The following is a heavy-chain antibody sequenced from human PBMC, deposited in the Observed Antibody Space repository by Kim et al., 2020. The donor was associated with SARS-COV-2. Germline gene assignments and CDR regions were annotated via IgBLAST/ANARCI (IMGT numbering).Heavy chain of an antibody. V-gene: IGHV3-53*01. CDR2: IYSGGST. D-gene: IGHD1-26*01. CDR3: ARAVSGSYYFDY. Sequence: GGSLRLSCAASGFTVSSNYMSWVRQAPGKGLEWVSVIYSGGSTYYADSVKGRFTISRENSKNTLYLQMNSLRAEDTAVYYCARAVSGSYYFDYWGQGTLVTVSS. J-gene: IGHJ4*02. CDR1: GFTVSSNY.